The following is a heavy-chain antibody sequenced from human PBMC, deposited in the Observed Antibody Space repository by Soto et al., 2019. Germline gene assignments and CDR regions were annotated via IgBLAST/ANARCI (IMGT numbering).Heavy chain of an antibody. Sequence: EVHLVESGGGLVQPGGSLKLSCAASGFSFSDSAMHWVRQASGKGLEWVGRIRSKPNNYATEYAASVKGRFTISRDDSKTTAHLQMNSLKTEDTAVYYCTRHAVDIWGQGTMVTVSS. V-gene: IGHV3-73*01. CDR1: GFSFSDSA. CDR2: IRSKPNNYAT. J-gene: IGHJ3*02. CDR3: TRHAVDI.